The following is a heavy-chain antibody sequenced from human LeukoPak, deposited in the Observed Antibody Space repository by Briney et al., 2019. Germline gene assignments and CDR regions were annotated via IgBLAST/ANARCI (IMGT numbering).Heavy chain of an antibody. CDR1: GYTLTGYY. D-gene: IGHD2-2*01. V-gene: IGHV1-2*02. Sequence: GASVKVSCKASGYTLTGYYMHWVRQAPGQGLEWMGWINPNSGGTNYAQKFQGRVTMTRDTSISTAYMELSRLRSDDTAVYYCAREHCSSTSCYGVGYYYYYGMDVWGQGTTVTVSS. CDR3: AREHCSSTSCYGVGYYYYYGMDV. CDR2: INPNSGGT. J-gene: IGHJ6*02.